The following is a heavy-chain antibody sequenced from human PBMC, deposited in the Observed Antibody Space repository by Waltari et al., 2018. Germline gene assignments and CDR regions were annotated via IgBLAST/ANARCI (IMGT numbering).Heavy chain of an antibody. CDR3: ARGGTMVRGVIRGAYWYFDL. CDR2: LDPEDGET. D-gene: IGHD3-10*01. J-gene: IGHJ2*01. Sequence: QVQLVQSGAEVKKPGASVKVSCKVSGYTLTELSMHWVRQAPGKGLEWMGGLDPEDGETIYAQKFQGRVTMTKDTSISTAYMELSRLGSDDTAVYYCARGGTMVRGVIRGAYWYFDLWGRGTLVTVSS. V-gene: IGHV1-24*01. CDR1: GYTLTELS.